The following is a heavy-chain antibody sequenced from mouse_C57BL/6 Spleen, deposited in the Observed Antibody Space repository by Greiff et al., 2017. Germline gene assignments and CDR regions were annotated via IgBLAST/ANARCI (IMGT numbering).Heavy chain of an antibody. CDR1: GYTFTDYY. CDR3: AREGTVTSYWYFDV. D-gene: IGHD1-1*01. V-gene: IGHV1-26*01. J-gene: IGHJ1*03. Sequence: EVQLQQSGPELVKPGASVKISCKASGYTFTDYYMNWVKQSHGKSLEWIGDINPNNGGTSYNQKFKGKATLTVDKSSSTAYMERRSLTSEDSAVYYCAREGTVTSYWYFDVWGTGTTVTVSS. CDR2: INPNNGGT.